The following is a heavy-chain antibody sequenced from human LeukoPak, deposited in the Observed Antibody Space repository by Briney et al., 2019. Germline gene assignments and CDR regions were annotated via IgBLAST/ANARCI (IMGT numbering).Heavy chain of an antibody. CDR3: AKAAGSYYHWYFDL. V-gene: IGHV3-23*01. D-gene: IGHD3-10*01. CDR2: ISSSGTST. J-gene: IGHJ2*01. CDR1: GFTLTNSA. Sequence: QSGGSLKLSCEVSGFTLTNSAMTWVRQAPGKGLEWVSSISSSGTSTYYADSVRGRFIFSRDISKNTVYLQMNRLRTDDTAVYYCAKAAGSYYHWYFDLWGRSTLVTVSS.